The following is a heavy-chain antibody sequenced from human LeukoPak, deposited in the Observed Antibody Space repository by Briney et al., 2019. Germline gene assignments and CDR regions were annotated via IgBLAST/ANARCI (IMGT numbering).Heavy chain of an antibody. CDR3: ARIPGRLRADYYYYCMDV. V-gene: IGHV1-18*01. Sequence: GASVTVSCKASGYAFTSYGISWVRQAPGQGLEWMGWISAYNGNTNYAQKLQGRVTMTTDTSTSTAYMELRSLRSDDTAVYYCARIPGRLRADYYYYCMDVWGKGTTVTVSS. CDR1: GYAFTSYG. D-gene: IGHD5-12*01. CDR2: ISAYNGNT. J-gene: IGHJ6*03.